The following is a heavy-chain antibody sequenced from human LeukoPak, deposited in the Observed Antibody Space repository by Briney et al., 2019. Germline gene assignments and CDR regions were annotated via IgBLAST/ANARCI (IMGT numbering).Heavy chain of an antibody. J-gene: IGHJ3*01. V-gene: IGHV1-18*01. Sequence: GASVKVSCKASGYTFTSYGISWVRQAPGQGLEWMGWISAYNGNTNYAQKLQGRVTMTTDTSTSTAYMELRSLRSDDTAVYYCARARAVAGLNAFNLWGQGTKVTVSS. CDR1: GYTFTSYG. CDR3: ARARAVAGLNAFNL. D-gene: IGHD6-19*01. CDR2: ISAYNGNT.